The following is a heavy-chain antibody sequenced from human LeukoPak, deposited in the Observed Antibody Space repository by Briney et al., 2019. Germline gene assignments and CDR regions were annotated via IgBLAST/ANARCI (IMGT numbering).Heavy chain of an antibody. CDR3: ARDPQWLAPHAFDI. Sequence: SVKVSSKASGGTFSSYAISWVRQAPGQGLEWMGRIIPILGIANYAQKFQGRVTITADKSTSTAYMELSSLRSEDTAVYYCARDPQWLAPHAFDIWGQGTMVTVSS. CDR2: IIPILGIA. D-gene: IGHD6-19*01. CDR1: GGTFSSYA. V-gene: IGHV1-69*04. J-gene: IGHJ3*02.